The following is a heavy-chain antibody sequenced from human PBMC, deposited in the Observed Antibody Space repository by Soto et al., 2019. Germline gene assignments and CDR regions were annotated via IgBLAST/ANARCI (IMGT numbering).Heavy chain of an antibody. Sequence: SSETLSLTCTVSGGSISSSSYYWGWIRQPPGKGLEWIGSIYYSGSTYYNPSLKSRVTISVDRSKNQFSLKLSSVTAADTAVYYCARHRERFRALSGFDYWATVPWSPSPQ. CDR3: ARHRERFRALSGFDY. CDR1: GGSISSSSYY. D-gene: IGHD3-10*01. V-gene: IGHV4-39*01. J-gene: IGHJ4*01. CDR2: IYYSGST.